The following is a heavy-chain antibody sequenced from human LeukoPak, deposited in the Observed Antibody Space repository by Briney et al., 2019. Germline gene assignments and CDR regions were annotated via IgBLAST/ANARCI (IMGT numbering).Heavy chain of an antibody. CDR2: ISYSGNT. J-gene: IGHJ4*02. Sequence: SETLSLTCTVSSASISSGPYYWAWIRQSPGKGLEWIGSISYSGNTYYNASLKSQVSISIDTSKNQFSLRLTSVTAADTAVYYCARQTGSGLFILPGGQGTLVTVSS. V-gene: IGHV4-39*01. CDR1: SASISSGPYY. CDR3: ARQTGSGLFILP. D-gene: IGHD3/OR15-3a*01.